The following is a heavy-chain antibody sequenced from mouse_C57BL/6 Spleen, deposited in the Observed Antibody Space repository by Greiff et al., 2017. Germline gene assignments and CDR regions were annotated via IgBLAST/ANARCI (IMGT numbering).Heavy chain of an antibody. V-gene: IGHV5-4*01. CDR2: ISDGGSYT. Sequence: EVNVVESGGGLVKPGGSLKLSCAASGFTFSSYAMSWVRQTPEKRLEWVATISDGGSYTYYPDNVKGRFTISRDNAKNNLYLQMSHLKSEDTAMYYCARDRTTVVARYFDVWGTGTTVTVSS. CDR1: GFTFSSYA. J-gene: IGHJ1*03. CDR3: ARDRTTVVARYFDV. D-gene: IGHD1-1*01.